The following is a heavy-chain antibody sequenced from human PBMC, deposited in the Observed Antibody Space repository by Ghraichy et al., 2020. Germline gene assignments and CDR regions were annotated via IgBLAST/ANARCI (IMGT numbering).Heavy chain of an antibody. CDR2: MNPNSGNT. J-gene: IGHJ6*02. D-gene: IGHD3-10*01. Sequence: ASVKVSCKASGYTFTSYDINWVRQATGQGLEWMGWMNPNSGNTGYAQKFQGRVTMTRNTSISTAYMELSSLRSEDTAVYYCARASNYYGSGSYYIDYYYYYGMDVWGQGTTVTVSS. CDR3: ARASNYYGSGSYYIDYYYYYGMDV. V-gene: IGHV1-8*01. CDR1: GYTFTSYD.